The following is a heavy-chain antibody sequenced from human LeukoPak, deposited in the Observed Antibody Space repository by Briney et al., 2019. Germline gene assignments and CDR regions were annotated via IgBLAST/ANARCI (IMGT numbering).Heavy chain of an antibody. CDR1: GFTFSSYW. CDR3: ARDHCSSTSCYGYYYYYMDV. Sequence: GGSLRLSCAASGFTFSSYWMHWVRQAPGKGLVWVSRINSDGSSTSYADSVKGRFTISRDNAKNTLYLQMNSLRAEDTAVYYCARDHCSSTSCYGYYYYYMDVWGKGTTVTVSS. D-gene: IGHD2-2*01. V-gene: IGHV3-74*01. J-gene: IGHJ6*03. CDR2: INSDGSST.